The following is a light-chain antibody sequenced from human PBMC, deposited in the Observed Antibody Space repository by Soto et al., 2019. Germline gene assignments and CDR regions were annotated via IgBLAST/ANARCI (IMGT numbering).Light chain of an antibody. J-gene: IGLJ2*01. V-gene: IGLV1-40*01. CDR2: GNT. Sequence: QAVVTQPPSISGAPGQRVTISCTGSSSNIGAGSDVHWYHQLPGTAPKLLIYGNTNRPSGVPDRFSGSKSGTSASLAIAGLQAEDEADYYCSSYTTSSSLVVFGGGTKVTVL. CDR3: SSYTTSSSLVV. CDR1: SSNIGAGSD.